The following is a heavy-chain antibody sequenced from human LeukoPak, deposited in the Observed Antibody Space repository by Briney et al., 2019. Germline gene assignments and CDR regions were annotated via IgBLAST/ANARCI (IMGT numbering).Heavy chain of an antibody. V-gene: IGHV4-39*01. Sequence: SETLPLTCTVSGGSISSRSYYWGWIRQPPGKRLEWIGSIYYSGSTYYNSSLKSRVTISVDMSENQFSLKLTSVTAADTAVYYCARHGSGNYHVFDYWGQGILVTVSS. CDR2: IYYSGST. CDR3: ARHGSGNYHVFDY. D-gene: IGHD1-26*01. J-gene: IGHJ4*02. CDR1: GGSISSRSYY.